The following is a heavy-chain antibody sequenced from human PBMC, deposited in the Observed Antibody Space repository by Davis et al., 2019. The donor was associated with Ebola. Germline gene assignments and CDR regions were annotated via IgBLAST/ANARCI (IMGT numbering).Heavy chain of an antibody. Sequence: PGGSLRLSCAASGFTLSSYSMNWVRQASGKGLEWVGRIRSKGYSYATEYAASVKGRFTISRDDSKNTAYLQMNSLKTEDTAVYYCSRGMAAAGTGALDIWGQGTMVTVSS. J-gene: IGHJ3*02. D-gene: IGHD6-13*01. CDR2: IRSKGYSYAT. CDR1: GFTLSSYS. V-gene: IGHV3-73*01. CDR3: SRGMAAAGTGALDI.